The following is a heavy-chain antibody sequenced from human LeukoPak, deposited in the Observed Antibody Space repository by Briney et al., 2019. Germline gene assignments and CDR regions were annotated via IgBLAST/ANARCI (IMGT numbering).Heavy chain of an antibody. CDR1: GGSISSGDYY. V-gene: IGHV4-30-4*08. CDR2: IYYSGST. D-gene: IGHD2-2*01. J-gene: IGHJ3*02. CDR3: ARDEVYCSSTSCYSKRDAFDI. Sequence: SQTLSLTCTVSGGSISSGDYYWSWIRQPPGKGLEGIGYIYYSGSTYSNPSLKNRVTISVDTSKKPFSLKLSSVTAADPALYYCARDEVYCSSTSCYSKRDAFDIWGKGTLVTVS.